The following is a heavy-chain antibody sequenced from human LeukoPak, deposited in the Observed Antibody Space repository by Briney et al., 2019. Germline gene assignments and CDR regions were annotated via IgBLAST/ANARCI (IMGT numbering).Heavy chain of an antibody. D-gene: IGHD1-26*01. V-gene: IGHV3-74*01. CDR1: GFTSSSHW. Sequence: GGSLRLSCAASGFTSSSHWMHWVRQAPGKGLVWVSRINSDGSSTSYADSVKGRFTIFRDNAKNTLFLQMNSLRAEDTAVYYCAVVVGSGSYYDYWGQGALVTVSS. CDR2: INSDGSST. CDR3: AVVVGSGSYYDY. J-gene: IGHJ4*02.